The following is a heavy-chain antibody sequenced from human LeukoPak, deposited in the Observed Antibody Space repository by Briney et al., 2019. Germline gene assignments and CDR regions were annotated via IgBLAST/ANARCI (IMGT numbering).Heavy chain of an antibody. Sequence: GESLKISCKGSGYSFTSYWVAWVRQMPGKGLEWMGVIYPGDSDTRYSPSFQRQVTISADKSISTAYLQWSSLKASDTAMYYCAGHPNYGGNPGPVDYWGQGTLVTVSS. V-gene: IGHV5-51*01. CDR3: AGHPNYGGNPGPVDY. CDR2: IYPGDSDT. CDR1: GYSFTSYW. D-gene: IGHD4-23*01. J-gene: IGHJ4*02.